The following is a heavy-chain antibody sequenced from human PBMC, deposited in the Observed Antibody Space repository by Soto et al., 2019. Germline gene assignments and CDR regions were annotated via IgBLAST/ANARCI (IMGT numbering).Heavy chain of an antibody. V-gene: IGHV4-59*01. CDR2: IYSSGST. D-gene: IGHD6-13*01. J-gene: IGHJ4*02. CDR3: ARDRSDAIAAAGAPHFDY. CDR1: GGSLSSYY. Sequence: SETLSLTCTVSGGSLSSYYWSWIRQPPGTGLEWIGYIYSSGSTNYNPSLKRRVTISVDTSKNQFSLKLSSVTAADTAVYYCARDRSDAIAAAGAPHFDYWGQGTLVTVSS.